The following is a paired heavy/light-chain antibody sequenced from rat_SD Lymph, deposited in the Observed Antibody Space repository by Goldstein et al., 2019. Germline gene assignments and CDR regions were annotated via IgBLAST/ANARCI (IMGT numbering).Light chain of an antibody. J-gene: IGKJ5*01. CDR2: YAS. CDR1: QGISTS. CDR3: QQSYSLLT. V-gene: IGKV5S2*01. Sequence: DIVLTQSPATLSVTPGESVSLSCRASQGISTSIHWYQQKSNESPRLLIKYASQSISGIPSRFSGSGSGTDFTLSINRVESEDFSVYYCQQSYSLLTFGSGTKLEIK.
Heavy chain of an antibody. CDR1: GYTFTDYA. J-gene: IGHJ2*01. CDR3: ARSLWEGYFDY. Sequence: QIQLVQSGPELKKPGESVKISCKASGYTFTDYAMHWVKQAPGKGLKWMGWINTYTGKPTYADDFKGRFVFSLEASASTANLQISNLKNEDTATYFCARSLWEGYFDYWGQGVMVTVSS. CDR2: INTYTGKP. D-gene: IGHD5-1*01. V-gene: IGHV9-4*01.